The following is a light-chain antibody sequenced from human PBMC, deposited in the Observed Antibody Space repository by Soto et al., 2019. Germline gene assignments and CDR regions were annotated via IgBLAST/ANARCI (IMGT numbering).Light chain of an antibody. CDR2: GAS. CDR3: QQYGDMWT. CDR1: QTVRANY. V-gene: IGKV3-20*01. J-gene: IGKJ1*01. Sequence: EIVLTQSRGTLSLSPGDRATLSCRASQTVRANYLAWYQQKRGQAPRLVIHGASNRATDIPDRISGSGSGTDFTLTISRLEPEDFAVYYCQQYGDMWTFGQGTKV.